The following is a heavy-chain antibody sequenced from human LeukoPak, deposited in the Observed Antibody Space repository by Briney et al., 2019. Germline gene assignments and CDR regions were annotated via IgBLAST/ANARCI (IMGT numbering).Heavy chain of an antibody. J-gene: IGHJ4*02. CDR2: IWYDGRDK. V-gene: IGHV3-33*08. D-gene: IGHD5-12*01. CDR1: GFTFSSYW. Sequence: PGGSLRLSCAASGFTFSSYWMHWVRQAPGKGLEWVAGIWYDGRDKYYADSVKGRFTISRDNSKNTLYLQMNSLRAEDTAVYYCARSEAIVATFDYWGQGTLVTVSS. CDR3: ARSEAIVATFDY.